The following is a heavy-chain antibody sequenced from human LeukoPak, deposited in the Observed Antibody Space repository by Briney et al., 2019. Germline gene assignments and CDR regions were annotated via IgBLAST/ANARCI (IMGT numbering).Heavy chain of an antibody. J-gene: IGHJ5*02. Sequence: SETLSLTCTVSNGSINTYYWSWIRQPPGKGLEWIGYIYYSGSTNYNPSLKSRVTISVDTSKNRFSLKLSSVTAADTAVYYCARGRYQLSPWGQGTLVAVSS. V-gene: IGHV4-59*01. D-gene: IGHD2-2*01. CDR1: NGSINTYY. CDR3: ARGRYQLSP. CDR2: IYYSGST.